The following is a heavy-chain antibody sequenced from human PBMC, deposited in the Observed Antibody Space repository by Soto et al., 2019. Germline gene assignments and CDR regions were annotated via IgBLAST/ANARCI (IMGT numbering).Heavy chain of an antibody. J-gene: IGHJ6*03. Sequence: GASVKVSCKASGYTFTSYDINWVRQATGQGLEWMGWMNPNSGNTGYAQKFQGRVTMTRNTSISTAYMELSSLRSEDTAVYYCAREGGRDIVVVPAAGSNYYYYYYLDVWGKGTTVTVSS. CDR1: GYTFTSYD. D-gene: IGHD2-2*01. V-gene: IGHV1-8*01. CDR2: MNPNSGNT. CDR3: AREGGRDIVVVPAAGSNYYYYYYLDV.